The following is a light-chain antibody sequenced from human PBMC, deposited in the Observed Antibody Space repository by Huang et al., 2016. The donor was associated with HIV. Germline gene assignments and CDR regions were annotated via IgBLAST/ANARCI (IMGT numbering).Light chain of an antibody. CDR1: QSLSSSY. CDR2: DAS. Sequence: EIVLTQSPATLSLSPGERATLSCGASQSLSSSYLAWYQQKPGLAPRLLIYDASNRATGIPDRVSGSGSGTDFTLTSSRLAPEDFAVYYCQQFGSSPPYSFGQGTKLEIK. J-gene: IGKJ2*03. V-gene: IGKV3D-20*01. CDR3: QQFGSSPPYS.